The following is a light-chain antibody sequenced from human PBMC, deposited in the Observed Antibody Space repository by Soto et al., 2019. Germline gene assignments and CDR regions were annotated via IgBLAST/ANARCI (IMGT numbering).Light chain of an antibody. J-gene: IGKJ1*01. CDR1: QSISNX. CDR3: QQSFSPLWT. V-gene: IGKV1-39*01. Sequence: DIQMTQSPSSLSASVGDRVTITCRASQSISNXLNWYQQKPGKAPKLLIYAASSMQSGVPSRFSGSGSETXXXXXXXSLXPDDSATYYCQQSFSPLWTFGQGTKVEV. CDR2: AAS.